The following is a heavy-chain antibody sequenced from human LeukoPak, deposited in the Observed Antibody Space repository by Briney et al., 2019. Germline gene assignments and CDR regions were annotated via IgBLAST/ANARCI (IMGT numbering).Heavy chain of an antibody. V-gene: IGHV3-48*03. CDR1: GFTFSSYE. J-gene: IGHJ4*02. D-gene: IGHD6-19*01. Sequence: PGGSLRLSCAASGFTFSSYEMNWVRQAPGKGLEWVSYISSSSSYTYYADSVKGRFTISRDNSKNTLYLQMNSLRAEDTAVYYCAKGWSSGWSVFDYWGQGTLVTVSS. CDR2: ISSSSSYT. CDR3: AKGWSSGWSVFDY.